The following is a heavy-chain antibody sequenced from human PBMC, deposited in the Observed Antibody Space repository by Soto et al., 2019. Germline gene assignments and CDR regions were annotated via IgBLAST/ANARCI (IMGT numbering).Heavy chain of an antibody. J-gene: IGHJ5*02. CDR3: AKDEVADIVVVVAAVPFDP. D-gene: IGHD2-15*01. CDR1: GFTFSSYG. V-gene: IGHV3-30*18. CDR2: ISYDGSNK. Sequence: VPLVESGGGVVQPGRSLRLSCAASGFTFSSYGMHWVRQAPGKGLEWVAVISYDGSNKYYADSVKGRFTISRDNSKNTLYLQMNSLRAEDTAVYYCAKDEVADIVVVVAAVPFDPWGQGTLVTVSS.